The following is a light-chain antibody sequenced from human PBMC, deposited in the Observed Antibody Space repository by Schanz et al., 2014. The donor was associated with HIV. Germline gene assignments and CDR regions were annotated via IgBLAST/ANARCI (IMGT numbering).Light chain of an antibody. CDR2: GAS. J-gene: IGKJ1*01. V-gene: IGKV3-15*01. Sequence: EIVMTQSPGTLSVSPGERATLSCRASQTVSNNLAWYQQKPGQAPRLLIYGASTRVTGIPARFSGSGSGTEFTLTISSLQPDDFATYYCQQYAVSSWTFGLGTRVESK. CDR1: QTVSNN. CDR3: QQYAVSSWT.